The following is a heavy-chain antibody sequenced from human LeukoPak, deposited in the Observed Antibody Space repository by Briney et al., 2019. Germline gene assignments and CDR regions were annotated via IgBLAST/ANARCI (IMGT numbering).Heavy chain of an antibody. D-gene: IGHD3-22*01. CDR3: AKESSDYYDSSGDAFDI. V-gene: IGHV3-23*01. CDR1: GFTFSSYA. Sequence: PGGSLRLSCAASGFTFSSYAMSWVRQAPGKGLEWVSAISGSGGSTYYGDSVKGRFTISRDNSKNTLYLQMNSLRAEDTAVYYCAKESSDYYDSSGDAFDIWGQGTMVTVSS. J-gene: IGHJ3*02. CDR2: ISGSGGST.